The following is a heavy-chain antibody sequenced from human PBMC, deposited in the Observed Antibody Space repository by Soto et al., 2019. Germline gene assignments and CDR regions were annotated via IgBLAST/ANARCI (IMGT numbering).Heavy chain of an antibody. CDR2: IIPIFGTA. D-gene: IGHD3-10*01. J-gene: IGHJ5*02. Sequence: GASVKVSCKASGGTFSSYAISWVRQAPGQGLEWTGGIIPIFGTANYAQKFQGRVTITADESTSTAYMELSSLRSEDTAVYYCARSLYGSGSYFVSRNWFDPWGQGTLVTVSS. CDR3: ARSLYGSGSYFVSRNWFDP. V-gene: IGHV1-69*13. CDR1: GGTFSSYA.